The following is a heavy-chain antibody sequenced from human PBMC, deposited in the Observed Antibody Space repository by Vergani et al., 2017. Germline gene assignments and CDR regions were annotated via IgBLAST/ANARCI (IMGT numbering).Heavy chain of an antibody. D-gene: IGHD6-13*01. V-gene: IGHV3-33*01. J-gene: IGHJ6*03. CDR3: AREGDRSWGYYWYMDV. Sequence: QVELVESGGGVVQPGRSLRLSCEAPHFSFSDYGMHWVRQAPGKGLEWVAIIWFDGSQKYYADSVKGRFTISRDNSRNTLYLQMNSLRAEDTAVYYCAREGDRSWGYYWYMDVWGKGTTVTVSS. CDR1: HFSFSDYG. CDR2: IWFDGSQK.